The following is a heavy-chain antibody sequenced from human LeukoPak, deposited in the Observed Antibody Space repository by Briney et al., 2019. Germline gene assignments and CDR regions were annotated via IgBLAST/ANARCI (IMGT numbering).Heavy chain of an antibody. J-gene: IGHJ6*04. V-gene: IGHV4-34*01. Sequence: SETLSLTCAVYGGSFSVYYWSWIRQPPGKGLEWIGEINHSGSTNYNPSLKSRVTISVDTSKNQFSLKLSSVTAADTAVYYCARGLRLVRGAHNGMDVWAKGTTVTVSS. CDR3: ARGLRLVRGAHNGMDV. D-gene: IGHD3-10*01. CDR1: GGSFSVYY. CDR2: INHSGST.